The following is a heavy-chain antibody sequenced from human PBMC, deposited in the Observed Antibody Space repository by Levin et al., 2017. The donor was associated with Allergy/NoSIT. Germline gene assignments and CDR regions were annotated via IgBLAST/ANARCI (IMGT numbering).Heavy chain of an antibody. D-gene: IGHD3-9*01. CDR3: ARRYFDWSYYYFDY. V-gene: IGHV3-7*04. CDR1: GFTFSSYW. J-gene: IGHJ4*02. Sequence: GESLKISCAASGFTFSSYWMSWVRQAPGKGLEWVANIKQDGSEKYYVDSVKGRFTISRDNAKNSLYLQMNSLRAEDTAVYYCARRYFDWSYYYFDYWGQGTLVTVSS. CDR2: IKQDGSEK.